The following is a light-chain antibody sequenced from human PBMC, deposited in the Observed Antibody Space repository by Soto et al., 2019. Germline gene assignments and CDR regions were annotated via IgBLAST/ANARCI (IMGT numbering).Light chain of an antibody. CDR3: QQYNNWPPWT. V-gene: IGKV3-15*01. CDR2: GAS. J-gene: IGKJ1*01. CDR1: QSVSRN. Sequence: EIMLTQYPATLSVSLGERATLSCRVSQSVSRNLAWYQQKPDQAPRLLIYGASTRATGIPARFSGRGSGTEFTLTISSLQSEDFAVYYCQQYNNWPPWTFGPGTKVDIK.